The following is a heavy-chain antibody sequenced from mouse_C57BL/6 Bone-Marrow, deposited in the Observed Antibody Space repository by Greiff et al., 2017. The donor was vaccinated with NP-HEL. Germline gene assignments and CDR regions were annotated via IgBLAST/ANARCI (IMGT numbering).Heavy chain of an antibody. CDR3: TSYYSNYDRFDY. CDR1: GFTFSNYW. D-gene: IGHD2-5*01. CDR2: IRLKSDNYAT. J-gene: IGHJ2*01. V-gene: IGHV6-3*01. Sequence: EVKVVESGGGLVQPGGSMKLSCVASGFTFSNYWMNWVRQSPEKGLEWVAQIRLKSDNYATHYAESVKGRFTISRDDSKSSVYLQMNNLRAEDTGIYYCTSYYSNYDRFDYWGQGTTLTVSS.